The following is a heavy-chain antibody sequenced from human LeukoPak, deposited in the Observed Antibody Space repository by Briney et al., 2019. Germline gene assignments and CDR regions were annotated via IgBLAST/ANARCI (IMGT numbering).Heavy chain of an antibody. D-gene: IGHD3-10*01. J-gene: IGHJ5*02. V-gene: IGHV1-46*01. CDR2: INPSGGST. Sequence: ASVKVSCKASGYTFTSYYIHWVRQAPGQGLEWMGIINPSGGSTSYAQKFQGRVTMTRDMSTSTVYMELSSLRSEDTAVYYCARGVVITLIRGVISPFSSWGQGTLVTVSS. CDR3: ARGVVITLIRGVISPFSS. CDR1: GYTFTSYY.